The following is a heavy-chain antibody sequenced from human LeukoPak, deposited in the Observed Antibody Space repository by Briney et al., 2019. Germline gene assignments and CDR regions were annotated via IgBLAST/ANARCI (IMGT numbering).Heavy chain of an antibody. CDR1: GESFSGYY. D-gene: IGHD4-17*01. CDR2: INHSGST. V-gene: IGHV4-34*01. CDR3: AKGESYGDYLFDY. Sequence: PSETLSLTCAVYGESFSGYYWSWIRQPPGKGLEWIGEINHSGSTNYNPSLKSRVTISVDTPKNQFSLKLSSVTAADMAVYYCAKGESYGDYLFDYWGQRTLVTVSS. J-gene: IGHJ4*02.